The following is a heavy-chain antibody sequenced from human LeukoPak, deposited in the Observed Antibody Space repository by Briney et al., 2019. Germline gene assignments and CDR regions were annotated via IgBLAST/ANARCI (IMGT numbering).Heavy chain of an antibody. CDR3: ARGGRITIFGVVTDYYYGMDV. V-gene: IGHV1-8*01. CDR2: MNPNSGNT. CDR1: GYTFTSYD. D-gene: IGHD3-3*01. Sequence: ASVKVSCKASGYTFTSYDINWVRQATGQGLEWMGWMNPNSGNTVYAQKFQGRVTMTRNTSISTAYMELSSLRSEDTAVYYCARGGRITIFGVVTDYYYGMDVWGQGTTVTVSS. J-gene: IGHJ6*02.